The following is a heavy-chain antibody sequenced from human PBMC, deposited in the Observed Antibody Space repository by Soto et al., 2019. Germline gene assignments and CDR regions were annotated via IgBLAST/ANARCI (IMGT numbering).Heavy chain of an antibody. J-gene: IGHJ3*02. D-gene: IGHD5-12*01. CDR2: INPNSGGT. CDR3: AREPHGGGYDSHGAFDI. CDR1: GYTFTGYY. V-gene: IGHV1-2*04. Sequence: ASVKVSCKASGYTFTGYYMHWVRQAPGQGLEWMGWINPNSGGTNYAQKFQGWVTMTRDTSISTAYMELSRLRSDDTAVYYCAREPHGGGYDSHGAFDIWGQGTMVTVSS.